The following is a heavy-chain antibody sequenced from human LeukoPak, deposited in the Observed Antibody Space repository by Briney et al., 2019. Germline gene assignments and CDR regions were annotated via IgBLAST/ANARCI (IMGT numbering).Heavy chain of an antibody. CDR1: GFTFSNAW. J-gene: IGHJ5*02. CDR2: IKSKTDGGTT. CDR3: TTDQRRRTIFGVVPGWFDP. Sequence: GRSLRLSCAASGFTFSNAWMSWVRQAPGKGLEWVGRIKSKTDGGTTDYAAPVKGRFTISRDDSKNTLYLQMNSLKTEDTAVYYCTTDQRRRTIFGVVPGWFDPWGQGTLVTVSS. V-gene: IGHV3-15*01. D-gene: IGHD3-3*01.